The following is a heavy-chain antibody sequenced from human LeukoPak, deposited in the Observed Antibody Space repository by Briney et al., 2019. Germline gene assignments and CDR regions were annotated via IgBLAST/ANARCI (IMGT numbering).Heavy chain of an antibody. D-gene: IGHD3-9*01. J-gene: IGHJ4*02. V-gene: IGHV3-30*02. CDR3: ARATSYYDILTGYRTGYFDY. CDR1: GFTFSSYG. Sequence: GGSLRLSCAASGFTFSSYGMHWVRQAPGKGLEWVAFLRYDGSNKYYADSVKGRFTISRDNSKNTLYLQMNSLRAEDTAVYYCARATSYYDILTGYRTGYFDYWGQGTLVTVSS. CDR2: LRYDGSNK.